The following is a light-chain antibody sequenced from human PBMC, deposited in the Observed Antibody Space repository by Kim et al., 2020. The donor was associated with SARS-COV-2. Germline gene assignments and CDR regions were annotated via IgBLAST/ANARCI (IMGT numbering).Light chain of an antibody. CDR1: QSVSSN. CDR2: GAS. V-gene: IGKV3-15*01. CDR3: HQYNNWPLT. Sequence: ISPGERATLSRRASQSVSSNLAWYQQKPGQAPRLLIYGASTRATGIPARFSGSGSGTQFTLTISSLQSEDFAVYYCHQYNNWPLTFGGGTKVDIK. J-gene: IGKJ4*01.